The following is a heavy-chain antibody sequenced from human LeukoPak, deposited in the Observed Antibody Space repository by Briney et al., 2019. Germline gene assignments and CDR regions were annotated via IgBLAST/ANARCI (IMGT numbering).Heavy chain of an antibody. D-gene: IGHD2-2*01. J-gene: IGHJ6*03. V-gene: IGHV4-34*01. CDR2: INHSGST. CDR3: ARGPRAYCSSTSCYPYYYYYYMDV. Sequence: KPSETLSLTCAVYGGSFSGYYWSWIRQPPGKGLEWLGEINHSGSTNYNPSLKSRVTISVDTYKNQFSLKLSSVTAADTAVYYCARGPRAYCSSTSCYPYYYYYYMDVWGKGTTVTVSS. CDR1: GGSFSGYY.